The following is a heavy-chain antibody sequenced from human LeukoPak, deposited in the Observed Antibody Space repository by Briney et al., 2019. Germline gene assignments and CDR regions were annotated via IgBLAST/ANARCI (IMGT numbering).Heavy chain of an antibody. CDR1: GFTFSGSA. CDR2: IRSKANSYAT. Sequence: GGSLRLSCAASGFTFSGSAMHWVRQASGKGLEWVGRIRSKANSYATAYAASVKGRFTISRDDSKNTAYLQMNSLKTEDTAVYYCTRRGYGDLIDYWGQGTPVTVSS. V-gene: IGHV3-73*01. CDR3: TRRGYGDLIDY. D-gene: IGHD4-17*01. J-gene: IGHJ4*02.